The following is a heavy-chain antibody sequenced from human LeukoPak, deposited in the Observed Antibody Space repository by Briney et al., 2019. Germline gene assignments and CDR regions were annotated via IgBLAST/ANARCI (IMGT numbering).Heavy chain of an antibody. V-gene: IGHV3-23*01. CDR3: AKGSDLWFGET. CDR2: ISGSGGST. CDR1: GFIFSSYA. D-gene: IGHD3-10*01. Sequence: QPGGSLRLSRAASGFIFSSYAMSWVRQAPGEGLEWVSVISGSGGSTYYADSVKGRFTISRDNSKNTVYLQMNSLRAEDTAVYYCAKGSDLWFGETWGQGTLVTVSS. J-gene: IGHJ4*02.